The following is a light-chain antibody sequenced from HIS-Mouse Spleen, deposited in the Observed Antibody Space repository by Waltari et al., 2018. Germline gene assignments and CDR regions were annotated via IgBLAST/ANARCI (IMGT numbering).Light chain of an antibody. V-gene: IGKV3-11*01. Sequence: EIVMTKSPATLSSSPGGQSPLSCRALQSVSSYLAWYQQKPGQAPRLLSYDASNRATGIPARFSGSVSGTDFTLTISSLGPEDFEVYYCQQRSNWPWTFGQGTKVEIK. CDR2: DAS. J-gene: IGKJ1*01. CDR3: QQRSNWPWT. CDR1: QSVSSY.